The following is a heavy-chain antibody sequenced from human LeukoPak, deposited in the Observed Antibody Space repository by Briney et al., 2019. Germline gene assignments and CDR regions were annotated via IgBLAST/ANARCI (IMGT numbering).Heavy chain of an antibody. D-gene: IGHD3-22*01. CDR2: ITGRGDFT. CDR3: AKPLSYYDSSGYFDY. J-gene: IGHJ4*02. CDR1: GFPFNNYG. V-gene: IGHV3-23*01. Sequence: PGGSLRLSCAASGFPFNNYGMTWVRQAPGKGLEWVSSITGRGDFTSYADSVKGRFTISRDNSKNTLYLQMNSLRAEDTAVYYCAKPLSYYDSSGYFDYWGQGTLVTVSS.